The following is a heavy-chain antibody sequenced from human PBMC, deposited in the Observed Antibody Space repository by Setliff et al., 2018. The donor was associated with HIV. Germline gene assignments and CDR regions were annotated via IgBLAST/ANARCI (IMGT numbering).Heavy chain of an antibody. V-gene: IGHV3-7*03. CDR3: ARAYEIADHYDY. CDR2: IKQDGCEK. D-gene: IGHD6-13*01. J-gene: IGHJ4*02. Sequence: PGGSLRLSCAASGFTFDIYWMSWVRQAPGKGLEWVANIKQDGCEKYYVDSVRGRFTISRDNTKNSLFLQMNSLRADDTAVYYCARAYEIADHYDYWGQGTLVTVSS. CDR1: GFTFDIYW.